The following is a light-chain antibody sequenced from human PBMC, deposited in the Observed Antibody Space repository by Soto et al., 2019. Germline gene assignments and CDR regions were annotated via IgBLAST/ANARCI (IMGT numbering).Light chain of an antibody. CDR1: SSDVGGYNL. CDR3: CSYATSSFV. J-gene: IGLJ1*01. CDR2: GNT. Sequence: QSALTQPASVSVSPGQSITISCTGTSSDVGGYNLVSWYQQHPGKAPKLIIFGNTERPSGVSHRFSGSKSGNTASLTISGVQVEDEADYHCCSYATSSFVFGNGTTVTLL. V-gene: IGLV2-23*01.